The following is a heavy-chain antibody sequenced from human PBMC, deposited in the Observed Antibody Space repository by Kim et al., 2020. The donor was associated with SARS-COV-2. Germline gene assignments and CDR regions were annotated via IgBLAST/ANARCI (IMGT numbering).Heavy chain of an antibody. CDR2: IIPILGIA. Sequence: SVKVSCKASGGTFSSYAISWVRQAPGQGLEWMGRIIPILGIANYAQKFQGRVTITADKSTSTAYMELSSLRSEDTAVYYCATAGFGEFPDAFDIWGQGTMVTVSS. CDR1: GGTFSSYA. J-gene: IGHJ3*02. D-gene: IGHD3-10*01. CDR3: ATAGFGEFPDAFDI. V-gene: IGHV1-69*04.